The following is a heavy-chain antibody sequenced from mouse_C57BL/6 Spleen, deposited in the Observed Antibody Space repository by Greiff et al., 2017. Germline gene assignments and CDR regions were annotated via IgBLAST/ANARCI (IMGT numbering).Heavy chain of an antibody. D-gene: IGHD1-1*01. J-gene: IGHJ1*03. V-gene: IGHV1-69*01. CDR2: IDPSDSYT. CDR1: GYTFTSYW. CDR3: ARTTTVWYFDV. Sequence: QVQLKQPGAELVMPGASVKLSCKASGYTFTSYWMPWVKQRPGQGLEWIGEIDPSDSYTNYNQKFKGKSTLTVDKSSSTAYMQLSSLTSEDSAVYYCARTTTVWYFDVWGTGTTVTVSS.